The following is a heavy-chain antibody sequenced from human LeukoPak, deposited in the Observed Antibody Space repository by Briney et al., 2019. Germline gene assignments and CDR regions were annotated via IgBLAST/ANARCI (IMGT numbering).Heavy chain of an antibody. CDR2: ISYDGSNK. CDR1: GFTFSSYA. CDR3: ARDSQYSSSWYDMDY. J-gene: IGHJ4*02. V-gene: IGHV3-30-3*01. D-gene: IGHD6-13*01. Sequence: GGSLRLSCAASGFTFSSYAMHWVRQAPGKGLEWVAVISYDGSNKYYADSVKGRFTISRDNSKNTLYLQMNSLRAEDTAVYYCARDSQYSSSWYDMDYWGQGTLVTVSS.